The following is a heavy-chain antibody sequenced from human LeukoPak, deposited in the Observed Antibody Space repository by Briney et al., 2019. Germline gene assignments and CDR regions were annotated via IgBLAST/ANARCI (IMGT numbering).Heavy chain of an antibody. V-gene: IGHV1-69*13. Sequence: GASVKVSCKASGGTFSSYAISWVRQAPGQGLEWMGGIIPIFGTANYAQKFQGRVTITADESTSTAYMELSSLRSEDTALYYCARDPEFTGGYWGQGTLVTVSS. CDR2: IIPIFGTA. CDR1: GGTFSSYA. J-gene: IGHJ4*02. D-gene: IGHD3-10*01. CDR3: ARDPEFTGGY.